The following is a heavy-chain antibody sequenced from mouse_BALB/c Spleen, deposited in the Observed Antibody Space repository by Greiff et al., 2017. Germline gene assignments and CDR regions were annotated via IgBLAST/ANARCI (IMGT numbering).Heavy chain of an antibody. J-gene: IGHJ2*01. Sequence: DVHLVESGGGLVQPGGSRKLSCAASGFTFSSFGMHWVRQAPEKGLEWVAYISSGSSTIYYADTVKGRFTISRDNPKNTLFLQMTSLRSEDTAMYYCARMGHYFDYWGQGTTLTVSS. V-gene: IGHV5-17*02. CDR1: GFTFSSFG. CDR3: ARMGHYFDY. CDR2: ISSGSSTI.